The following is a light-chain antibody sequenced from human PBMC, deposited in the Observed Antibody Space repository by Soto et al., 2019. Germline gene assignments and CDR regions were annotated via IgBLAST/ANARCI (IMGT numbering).Light chain of an antibody. CDR2: TAS. CDR1: QSISYW. V-gene: IGKV1-5*03. CDR3: QQYDGYSGLT. Sequence: DIQLTQSPSTLSASVGDRVTITCRASQSISYWLAWYQQKAGKAPKLLIYTASNLNSGVPSRFSGSGSGTEFPLTISRLQPDDFATYHCQQYDGYSGLTFGGGTKVEIK. J-gene: IGKJ4*01.